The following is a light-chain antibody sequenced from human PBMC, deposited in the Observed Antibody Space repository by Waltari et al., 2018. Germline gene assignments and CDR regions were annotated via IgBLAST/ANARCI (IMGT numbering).Light chain of an antibody. CDR1: NIEAKS. CDR3: QVWDSSGDLLVI. J-gene: IGLJ2*01. CDR2: DDS. V-gene: IGLV3-21*02. Sequence: SYVLTQPHSVSVAPGQTARITCGGDNIEAKSVHWYQQKPGQAPVVVVFDDSDRPSGIPGRFYGANSGNTATLTISRVEGGDEADYFCQVWDSSGDLLVIFGGGTKLTVL.